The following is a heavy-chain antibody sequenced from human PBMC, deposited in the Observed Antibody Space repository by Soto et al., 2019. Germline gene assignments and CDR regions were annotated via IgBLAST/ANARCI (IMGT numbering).Heavy chain of an antibody. CDR3: ASDEPAAHPSWHYQTDY. D-gene: IGHD2-2*01. Sequence: SETLSLTCTVSGGSISSYYWSWIRQPPGKGLEWIGYIYYSGSTNYNPSLKSRVTISVDTSKNQFSLKLSSVTAADTAVYYCASDEPAAHPSWHYQTDYSGQGTLVTVSS. J-gene: IGHJ4*02. CDR1: GGSISSYY. V-gene: IGHV4-59*01. CDR2: IYYSGST.